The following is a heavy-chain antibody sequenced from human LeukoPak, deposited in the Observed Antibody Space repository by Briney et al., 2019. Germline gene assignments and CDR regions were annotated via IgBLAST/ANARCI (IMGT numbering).Heavy chain of an antibody. V-gene: IGHV3-23*01. CDR2: ISKSDGST. J-gene: IGHJ4*02. D-gene: IGHD2-21*01. Sequence: GGSLRLSCAASRFTFSSYAMTWVRQAPGKGLAWVSSISKSDGSTYYADSVKGRFTISRDDSKNTVYLHMDSLRVEDTAIYYCARGALIPDFRGQGTLVTVSS. CDR1: RFTFSSYA. CDR3: ARGALIPDF.